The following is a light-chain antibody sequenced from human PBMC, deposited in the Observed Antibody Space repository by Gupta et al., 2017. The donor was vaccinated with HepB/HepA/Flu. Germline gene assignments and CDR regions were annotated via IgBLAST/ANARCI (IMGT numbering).Light chain of an antibody. CDR3: CSYEASDSLV. Sequence: QSALTQPPSVSGSPGQSVTISCTGTSRDVGLYNHVSWSQQPPGTAPKLIIFGVNNRPSGVPDRFSGSKSGTTATLTISGLQGEDEADYYCCSYEASDSLVFGGGTKLTVL. CDR2: GVN. J-gene: IGLJ3*02. CDR1: SRDVGLYNH. V-gene: IGLV2-18*02.